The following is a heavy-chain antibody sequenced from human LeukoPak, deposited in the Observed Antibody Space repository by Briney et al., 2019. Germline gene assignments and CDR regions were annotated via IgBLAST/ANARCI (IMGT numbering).Heavy chain of an antibody. CDR3: ARDNDILTGYYRDDYFDY. J-gene: IGHJ4*02. Sequence: SETLSLTCAVYGGSFSGNYWSWIRQPPGKGLEWIGEINHSGSTNYNPSLKSRVTISVDTSKNQFSPKLSSVTAADTAVYYCARDNDILTGYYRDDYFDYWGQGTLVTVSS. D-gene: IGHD3-9*01. CDR1: GGSFSGNY. V-gene: IGHV4-34*01. CDR2: INHSGST.